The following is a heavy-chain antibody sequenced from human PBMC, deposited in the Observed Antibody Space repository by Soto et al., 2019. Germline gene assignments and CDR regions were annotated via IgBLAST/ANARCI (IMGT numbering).Heavy chain of an antibody. CDR2: ISSSGTYT. CDR1: GFTFSDYY. CDR3: ARDPIGAINQYYFDS. V-gene: IGHV3-11*06. Sequence: LRLSCAASGFTFSDYYMSWIRQSPGKGLEWVSYISSSGTYTNFADSVKGRFTLSRDNANNSLSLQMNSLRPEDTAIYYCARDPIGAINQYYFDSSGQGTLVTGSS. J-gene: IGHJ4*02. D-gene: IGHD3-22*01.